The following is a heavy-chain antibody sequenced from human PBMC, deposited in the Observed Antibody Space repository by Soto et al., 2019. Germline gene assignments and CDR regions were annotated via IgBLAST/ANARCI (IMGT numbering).Heavy chain of an antibody. CDR1: GYTFTSYG. CDR3: ARDPAYVGLVAAIGLLIEVLND. J-gene: IGHJ4*02. V-gene: IGHV1-18*01. CDR2: ISAYNGNT. Sequence: ASVKVSCKASGYTFTSYGISWVRQAPGQGLEWMGWISAYNGNTNYAQKLQGRVTMTTDTSTSTAYMELRSLRSDDTAVYYCARDPAYVGLVAAIGLLIEVLNDWGQGTRVTVSS. D-gene: IGHD2-15*01.